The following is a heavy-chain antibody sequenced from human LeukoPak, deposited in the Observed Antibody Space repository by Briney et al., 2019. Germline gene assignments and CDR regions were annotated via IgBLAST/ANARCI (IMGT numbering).Heavy chain of an antibody. V-gene: IGHV4-4*02. CDR3: ARDVVLTGYYFDY. Sequence: SETLSLTCAVSGGSISSTNWWSWVRQPPGKGLEWIGEIYRSGTTNYKPSLKSRVTISLDKSRNHFSLKLTSVTAADTAVYYCARDVVLTGYYFDYWGQGTLVTVSS. CDR2: IYRSGTT. D-gene: IGHD3-9*01. CDR1: GGSISSTNW. J-gene: IGHJ4*02.